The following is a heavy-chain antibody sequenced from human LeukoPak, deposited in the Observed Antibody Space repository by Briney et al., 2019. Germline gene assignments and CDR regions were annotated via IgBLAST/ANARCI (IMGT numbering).Heavy chain of an antibody. J-gene: IGHJ4*02. V-gene: IGHV3-23*01. CDR3: AKPPLGEYYFDY. D-gene: IGHD3-16*01. CDR1: GFTFGSYA. CDR2: ITSSGGST. Sequence: GGSLRLSCAASGFTFGSYAMSWVRQAPGKGLEWVSAITSSGGSTYYTDSVKGRFTISRDNSKNTLYLQMSSLRAEDTAVYYCAKPPLGEYYFDYWGQGTLVTVSS.